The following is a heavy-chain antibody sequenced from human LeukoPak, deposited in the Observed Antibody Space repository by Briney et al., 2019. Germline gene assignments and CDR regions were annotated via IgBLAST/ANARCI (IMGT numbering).Heavy chain of an antibody. J-gene: IGHJ5*02. V-gene: IGHV4-31*03. CDR3: ARGYYDSSGYYYRLWFDP. CDR2: IYYSGST. Sequence: SETLSLTCTVSGGSISSGGYYWSWTRQHPGKGLEWIGYIYYSGSTYYNPSLKSRVTISVDTSKNQFSLKLSSVTAADTAVYYCARGYYDSSGYYYRLWFDPWGQGTLVTVSS. D-gene: IGHD3-22*01. CDR1: GGSISSGGYY.